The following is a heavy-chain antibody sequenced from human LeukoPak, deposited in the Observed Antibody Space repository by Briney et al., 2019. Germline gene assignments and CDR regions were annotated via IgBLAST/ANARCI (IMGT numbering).Heavy chain of an antibody. Sequence: PSETLSLTCAVSGGSISSGGYSWSWIRQPPGKGLEWIGYIYHSGSTYYNPSLKSRVTISVDRSKNQFSLKLSSVTAADTAVYYCARGNRRSSGYHSKNAFDIWGQGTMVTVSS. J-gene: IGHJ3*02. CDR3: ARGNRRSSGYHSKNAFDI. V-gene: IGHV4-30-2*01. CDR2: IYHSGST. CDR1: GGSISSGGYS. D-gene: IGHD3-22*01.